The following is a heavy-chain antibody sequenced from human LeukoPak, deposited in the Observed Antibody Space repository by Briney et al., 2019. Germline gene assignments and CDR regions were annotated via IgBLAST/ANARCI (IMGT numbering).Heavy chain of an antibody. V-gene: IGHV4-4*07. D-gene: IGHD6-13*01. CDR1: GGSISSYY. CDR3: ARDLHIAAARYYYYYYMDV. Sequence: SETLSLTCTVSGGSISSYYWSWIRQPAGKGLEWIGRIYTSGSTNYNPSLKSRVTMSVDTSKNQFSLKLSSVTAADTAVYYCARDLHIAAARYYYYYYMDVWGKGTTVTISS. CDR2: IYTSGST. J-gene: IGHJ6*03.